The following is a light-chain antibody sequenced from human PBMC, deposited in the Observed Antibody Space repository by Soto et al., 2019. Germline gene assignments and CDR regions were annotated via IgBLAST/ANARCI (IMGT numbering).Light chain of an antibody. CDR2: EVS. CDR1: SSDVGSYNL. V-gene: IGLV2-23*02. J-gene: IGLJ2*01. Sequence: QSALTQPASGSGSPGQSITISCTGTSSDVGSYNLVSGYQQHPGKAPKLMIYEVSKRPSGVSNRVSGSKSGNTASLTISGLQAEDEADYYCCSYAGSSTFDVVFGGGTKLTVL. CDR3: CSYAGSSTFDVV.